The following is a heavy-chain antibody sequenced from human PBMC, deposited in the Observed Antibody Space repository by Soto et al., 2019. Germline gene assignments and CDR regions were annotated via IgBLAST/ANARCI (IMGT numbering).Heavy chain of an antibody. D-gene: IGHD3-9*01. Sequence: QLQLQESGPGLVKPSETLSLTCTVSGGSISSSSYYWGWIRQPPGKGLEWIGSIYYSGSTYYNPSLKSRVTISVDTSKNQFSLKLSSVTAADTAVYYCARVRDILTGYIDYWGQGTLVTVSS. V-gene: IGHV4-39*01. CDR1: GGSISSSSYY. CDR3: ARVRDILTGYIDY. J-gene: IGHJ4*02. CDR2: IYYSGST.